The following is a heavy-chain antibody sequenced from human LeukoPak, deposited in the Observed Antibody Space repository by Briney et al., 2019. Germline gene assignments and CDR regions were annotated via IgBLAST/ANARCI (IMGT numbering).Heavy chain of an antibody. CDR3: ARARFSSPRIPNFDY. CDR2: ISAYNGNT. V-gene: IGHV1-18*01. J-gene: IGHJ4*02. CDR1: GYTFTSYG. D-gene: IGHD6-6*01. Sequence: WASVKVSCKASGYTFTSYGISWVRQAPGQGLEWMGWISAYNGNTNYAQKLQGRVTMTTDTSTSIAYMELRSLRSDDTVVYYCARARFSSPRIPNFDYWGQGTLVTVSS.